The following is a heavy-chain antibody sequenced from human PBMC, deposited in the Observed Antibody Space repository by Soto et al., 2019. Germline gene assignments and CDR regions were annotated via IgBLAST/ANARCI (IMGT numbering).Heavy chain of an antibody. J-gene: IGHJ4*02. V-gene: IGHV4-38-2*02. CDR2: IHHSGTT. CDR3: RRDDYSNYGGPGY. CDR1: GYSISSGYF. Sequence: SETLSLTCTVSGYSISSGYFWAWIRQPPGRGLEWIGTIHHSGTTFYNPSLRSRVTISVDTANNQFSLRLTSVSAADAAIYYCRRDDYSNYGGPGYWDQGTLVTVSS. D-gene: IGHD4-4*01.